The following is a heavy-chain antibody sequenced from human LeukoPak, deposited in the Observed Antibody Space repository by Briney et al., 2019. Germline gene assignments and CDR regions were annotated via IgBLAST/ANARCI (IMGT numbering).Heavy chain of an antibody. D-gene: IGHD1-26*01. CDR3: ARDNSVGETAWWFDP. Sequence: ASVKVSCKASGSSFTSYYMHWVRQAPGPGLEWMGFINPSGSSAAYAQTFQGRLTMTRDMFTSTDYMELTSLTSDDTAVYYCARDNSVGETAWWFDPWGQGTLVTVSS. V-gene: IGHV1-46*01. CDR2: INPSGSSA. J-gene: IGHJ5*02. CDR1: GSSFTSYY.